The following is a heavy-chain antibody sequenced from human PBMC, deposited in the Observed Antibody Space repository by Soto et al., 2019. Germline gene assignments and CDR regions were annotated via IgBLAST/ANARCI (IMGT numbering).Heavy chain of an antibody. V-gene: IGHV4-31*03. D-gene: IGHD6-13*01. Sequence: KTSETLSLTCTVSGGSISSGDYYWSWLRQHPQKGLEWIGYIYYTGSAYYNPSLKSRVTISVDTSKNQFSLRVSSVTAADTAVYYCAKDPSSYTSSWYSVGTYFDYWGQGTLVTVSS. CDR3: AKDPSSYTSSWYSVGTYFDY. CDR2: IYYTGSA. CDR1: GGSISSGDYY. J-gene: IGHJ4*02.